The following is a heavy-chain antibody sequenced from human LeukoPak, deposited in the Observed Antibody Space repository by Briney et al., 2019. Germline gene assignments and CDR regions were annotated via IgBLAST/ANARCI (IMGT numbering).Heavy chain of an antibody. V-gene: IGHV1-2*02. D-gene: IGHD2-2*01. J-gene: IGHJ6*02. CDR3: AKPLWYQLLQGYYGLDV. CDR1: GYTFNGYY. CDR2: INPNSGGT. Sequence: ASVKVSCKASGYTFNGYYMHWVRQAPGQGLEWMGWINPNSGGTSYAQKFQGRVTMTTDTPISTAYMEVSRLESDDTAVYYCAKPLWYQLLQGYYGLDVWGQGTTVTVSS.